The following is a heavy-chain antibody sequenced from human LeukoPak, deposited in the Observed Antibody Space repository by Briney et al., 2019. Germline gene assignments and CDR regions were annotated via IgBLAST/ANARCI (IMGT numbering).Heavy chain of an antibody. J-gene: IGHJ5*02. V-gene: IGHV3-21*01. CDR1: GFTFSSYR. D-gene: IGHD3-22*01. Sequence: PGGSLRLSCAASGFTFSSYRMNWVRQAPGKGLEWVSSISSSSSYIYYADSVKGRFTISRDNAKNSLYLQMNSLRAEDTAVYYCARVPYAYYYDSSGYYHPPDNWFDPWGQGTLVTVSS. CDR2: ISSSSSYI. CDR3: ARVPYAYYYDSSGYYHPPDNWFDP.